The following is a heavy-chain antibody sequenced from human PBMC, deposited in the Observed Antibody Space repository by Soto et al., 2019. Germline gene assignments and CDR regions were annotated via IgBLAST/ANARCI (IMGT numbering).Heavy chain of an antibody. D-gene: IGHD3-3*01. Sequence: QVQLVGSGGGLVKPGGSVRLSCAASGFTFSDYYMSWIRQAPGKGLEWVSYISSSGSTIYYADSVKGRFTISRDNAKNSLYLQMNSLRAEDTAVYYCASHYDFAEPVDYWGQGPLVTVSS. CDR3: ASHYDFAEPVDY. CDR1: GFTFSDYY. J-gene: IGHJ4*02. CDR2: ISSSGSTI. V-gene: IGHV3-11*01.